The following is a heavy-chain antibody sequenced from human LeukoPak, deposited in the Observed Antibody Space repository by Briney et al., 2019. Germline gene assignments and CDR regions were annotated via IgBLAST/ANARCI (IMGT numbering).Heavy chain of an antibody. CDR1: GFTFSDYY. CDR3: ARGGRSSTPYNWFDP. Sequence: PGGSLRLSCAASGFTFSDYYMSWIRQAPGKGLEWDSYISSSGSTIYYADSVKGRFTISRDNAKNSLYLQMNSLRAEDTAVYYCARGGRSSTPYNWFDPWGQGTLVTVSS. CDR2: ISSSGSTI. J-gene: IGHJ5*02. V-gene: IGHV3-11*04. D-gene: IGHD6-13*01.